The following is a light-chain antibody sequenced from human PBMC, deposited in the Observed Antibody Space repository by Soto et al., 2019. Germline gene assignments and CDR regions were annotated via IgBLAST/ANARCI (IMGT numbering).Light chain of an antibody. Sequence: QTVVTQEPSFSVSPGRTVTLTCGLNSGSVSSRHYPSWYQQTPGQAPRTLIYDTNTRSSGVPDRFSGSILGNKAALTITGAQADDESLYDCVLYMRSDSNWVFGGGTKLTVL. V-gene: IGLV8-61*01. CDR1: SGSVSSRHY. CDR3: VLYMRSDSNWV. CDR2: DTN. J-gene: IGLJ3*02.